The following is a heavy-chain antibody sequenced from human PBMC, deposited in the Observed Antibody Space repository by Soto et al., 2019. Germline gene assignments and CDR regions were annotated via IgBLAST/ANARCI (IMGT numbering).Heavy chain of an antibody. CDR2: IYGGGNGP. V-gene: IGHV3-23*01. Sequence: EVQVLESGGGLVQPGGSLRLSCEATGFTFSDFAMSWLRQAPGKGLEWVSRIYGGGNGPHYADSVKGRVTISRDNSKNALYLQMNSLRAEDTAVYYCAKMEGMDPWAYSFDYWGQGTLVTVSS. D-gene: IGHD2-2*03. J-gene: IGHJ4*02. CDR3: AKMEGMDPWAYSFDY. CDR1: GFTFSDFA.